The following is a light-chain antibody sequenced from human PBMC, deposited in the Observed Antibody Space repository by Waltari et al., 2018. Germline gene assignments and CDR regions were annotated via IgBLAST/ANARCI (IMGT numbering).Light chain of an antibody. Sequence: EIVLMQSPGTLSLSPGDIATLSCRASQSVSSNFLAWYQQKPGQAPRLLIYGASSRATGIPDKFSGSGSGTDFTLTINRLEPEDFAVYYCQQYGRSPLTFGGGTKVEIK. V-gene: IGKV3-20*01. J-gene: IGKJ4*01. CDR3: QQYGRSPLT. CDR2: GAS. CDR1: QSVSSNF.